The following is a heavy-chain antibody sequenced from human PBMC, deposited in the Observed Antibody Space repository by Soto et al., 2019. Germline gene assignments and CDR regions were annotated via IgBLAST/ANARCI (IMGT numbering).Heavy chain of an antibody. D-gene: IGHD2-8*01. CDR2: MNPKSGKT. Sequence: ASVKVSCKASGYTFTSNDIYWLRQAPGQGLEWMGWMNPKSGKTGFAQKFQDRLRLTSNTSITPAYLDLTGLMFEDTAVYYCARGRPGGGVKRSWFDPWGQGTLVTVSS. CDR3: ARGRPGGGVKRSWFDP. V-gene: IGHV1-8*01. J-gene: IGHJ5*02. CDR1: GYTFTSND.